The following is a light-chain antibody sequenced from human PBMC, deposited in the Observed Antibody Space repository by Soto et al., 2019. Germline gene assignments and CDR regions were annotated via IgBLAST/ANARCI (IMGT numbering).Light chain of an antibody. J-gene: IGKJ5*01. CDR3: QHYNSYSEA. V-gene: IGKV1-5*03. Sequence: DIQMTQSPASLSASVGDRVTITWRASQTISSWLAWYQQKQGKAPKLLIYKASTLKSGVPSRFSGSGYGTEFNLTISSLQTDDFATYYCQHYNSYSEAFGQGTRLEIK. CDR2: KAS. CDR1: QTISSW.